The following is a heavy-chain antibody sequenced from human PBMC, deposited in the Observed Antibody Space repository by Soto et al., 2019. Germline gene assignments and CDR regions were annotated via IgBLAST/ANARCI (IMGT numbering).Heavy chain of an antibody. D-gene: IGHD3-3*01. J-gene: IGHJ6*02. CDR1: GYSFTSYW. V-gene: IGHV5-51*01. CDR3: ARRSYDFWSGYKGYYGMDV. Sequence: PGESLKISCKGSGYSFTSYWIGWVRQMPGKGLEWMGIIYPGDSDTRYSPSFQGQVTISADKSISTAYLQWSSLKASDTAMYYCARRSYDFWSGYKGYYGMDVWGQGTTVTVSS. CDR2: IYPGDSDT.